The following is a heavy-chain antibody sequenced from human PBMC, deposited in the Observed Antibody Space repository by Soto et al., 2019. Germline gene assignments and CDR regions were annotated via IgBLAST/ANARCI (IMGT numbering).Heavy chain of an antibody. V-gene: IGHV3-73*01. CDR1: GFIFSGSA. CDR3: ARGQGAAIGDYYYHGMDV. Sequence: GGSLRLSCAASGFIFSGSAIHWVRQASGKGLEWVGRIRSRANNFATSSAASVKGRFTFSRDDSKNTAYLQMNTLKPEDTAVYYCARGQGAAIGDYYYHGMDVWGQGPTVTVYS. J-gene: IGHJ6*02. CDR2: IRSRANNFAT. D-gene: IGHD2-2*02.